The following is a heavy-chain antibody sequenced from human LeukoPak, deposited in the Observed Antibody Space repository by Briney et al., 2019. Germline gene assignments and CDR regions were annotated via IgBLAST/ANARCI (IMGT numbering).Heavy chain of an antibody. CDR3: ARDGATTYYYNSSEDAFDI. D-gene: IGHD3-22*01. J-gene: IGHJ3*02. Sequence: GGSLRLSCAASGFTFDDYGMSWVRQAPGKGLEWVAVISYDGSNKYYADSVKGRFTISRDNSKNTLYLQMNSLRAEDTAVYYCARDGATTYYYNSSEDAFDIWGQGTMVTVSS. CDR2: ISYDGSNK. CDR1: GFTFDDYG. V-gene: IGHV3-30*03.